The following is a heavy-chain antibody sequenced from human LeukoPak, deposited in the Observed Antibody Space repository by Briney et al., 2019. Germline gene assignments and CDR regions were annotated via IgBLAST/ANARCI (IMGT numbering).Heavy chain of an antibody. V-gene: IGHV5-10-1*01. CDR2: IDPSDSYT. CDR1: GYSFTSYW. J-gene: IGHJ6*02. D-gene: IGHD2-15*01. CDR3: ARYCSGATCSAYNHGTDV. Sequence: PGESLKISCKGSGYSFTSYWINWVRQMPGKGLEWMGRIDPSDSYTNYSPSFQGHVTISVDKSFSTAYLQWSSLKASDTAMYYCARYCSGATCSAYNHGTDVWGQGTTVTVSS.